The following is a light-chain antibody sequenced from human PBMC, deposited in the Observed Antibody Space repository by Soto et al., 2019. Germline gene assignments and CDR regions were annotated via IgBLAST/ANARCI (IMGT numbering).Light chain of an antibody. CDR3: QMYTSALFT. CDR1: QGINNY. Sequence: DIQLTQSPSSLSASIGDRVTITCRASQGINNYLAWYQQKPGKGPKLLIYSAFTLQSGVPSRFSGSRSGTDFTLTISSLQPEDVATYYCQMYTSALFTFGPGTKVDIK. CDR2: SAF. V-gene: IGKV1-27*01. J-gene: IGKJ3*01.